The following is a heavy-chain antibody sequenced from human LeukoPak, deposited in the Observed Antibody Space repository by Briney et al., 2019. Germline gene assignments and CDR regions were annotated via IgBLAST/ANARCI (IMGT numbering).Heavy chain of an antibody. CDR3: FGIVEAYEYYYYGMDG. CDR2: IYSSGRT. CDR1: GGAISSSGYY. Sequence: SGTLCLTCTVSGGAISSSGYYWGWIRQRPGKGLGGVGRIYSSGRTYYNPSLESRVTISVDTSKNQCSLKLSSVTAAETAVYYSFGIVEAYEYYYYGMDGWGQGTTVSASS. D-gene: IGHD1-26*01. V-gene: IGHV4-39*01. J-gene: IGHJ6*02.